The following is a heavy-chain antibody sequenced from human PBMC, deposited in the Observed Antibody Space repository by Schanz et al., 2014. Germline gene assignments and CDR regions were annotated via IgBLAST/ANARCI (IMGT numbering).Heavy chain of an antibody. Sequence: EVQLVESGGGLVQPGGSLRLSCAASGFTFTTTAMSWVRQPPGKGLEWVSAISGNGGSTYFADSVKGRFTISRDNSDNTLFLQMNSLRAEDTAVYYCAKVREWWPYYFDYWGQGTLVTVSS. CDR2: ISGNGGST. V-gene: IGHV3-23*04. D-gene: IGHD2-15*01. CDR1: GFTFTTTA. J-gene: IGHJ4*02. CDR3: AKVREWWPYYFDY.